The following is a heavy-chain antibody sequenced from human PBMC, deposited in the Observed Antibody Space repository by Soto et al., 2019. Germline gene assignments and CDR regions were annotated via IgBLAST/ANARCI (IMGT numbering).Heavy chain of an antibody. CDR2: IDPEDGKT. J-gene: IGHJ4*02. D-gene: IGHD6-13*01. CDR1: GFTFGDLS. Sequence: QVQVVQSGDEAKKPGASVKVSCRVSGFTFGDLSMHWVRQTPGKGLEWIGGIDPEDGKTIYAPRFQGRVTLSEDSSSDTAYLEVNKRMSNDTAFYYCTTGASAGRRDFWGQGTLVTVSS. CDR3: TTGASAGRRDF. V-gene: IGHV1-24*01.